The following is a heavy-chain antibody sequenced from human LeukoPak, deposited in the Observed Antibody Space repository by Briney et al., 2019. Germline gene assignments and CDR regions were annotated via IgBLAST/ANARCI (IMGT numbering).Heavy chain of an antibody. J-gene: IGHJ4*02. CDR3: ASGRGGRGGINYFDY. Sequence: GRSLRLSCAVSGLTFRNYGMHWVRQAPGKGLGWVAVIWYDGSEKYYVDSVKGRFTISRDNSKNTLYLQMNSLRAEDTALYYCASGRGGRGGINYFDYWGQGTLVTVSS. CDR2: IWYDGSEK. V-gene: IGHV3-33*01. CDR1: GLTFRNYG. D-gene: IGHD2-15*01.